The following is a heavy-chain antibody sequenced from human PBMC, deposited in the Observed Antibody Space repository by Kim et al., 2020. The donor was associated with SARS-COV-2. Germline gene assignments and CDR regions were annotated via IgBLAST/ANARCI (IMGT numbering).Heavy chain of an antibody. CDR3: ARLVGDYYGSGMEKGSPPIDY. D-gene: IGHD3-10*01. Sequence: GESLKISCKGSGYSFTKYWISWVRQMPGKGLEWMGRIDPSDSYTNYSPSFQGHVTISADKSISTAYLQWSSLKASDTAMYFCARLVGDYYGSGMEKGSPPIDYWGQGTLVTVSS. CDR2: IDPSDSYT. CDR1: GYSFTKYW. J-gene: IGHJ4*02. V-gene: IGHV5-10-1*01.